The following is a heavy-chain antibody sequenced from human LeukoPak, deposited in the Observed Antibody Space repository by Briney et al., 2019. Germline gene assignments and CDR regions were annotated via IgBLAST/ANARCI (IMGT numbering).Heavy chain of an antibody. Sequence: SGGSLRLSCTASGFTFGDYALDWVRQAPGKGLEWVGFIRSKAYGATPEYAASVKGRFTISRDDSKSIAYLQMNSLRAEDTAVYYCARGHNFGRLHPFDYWGQGTLVTVSS. CDR2: IRSKAYGATP. D-gene: IGHD3-9*01. CDR1: GFTFGDYA. CDR3: ARGHNFGRLHPFDY. V-gene: IGHV3-49*04. J-gene: IGHJ4*02.